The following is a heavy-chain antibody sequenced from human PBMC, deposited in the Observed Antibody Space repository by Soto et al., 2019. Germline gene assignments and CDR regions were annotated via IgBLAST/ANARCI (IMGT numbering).Heavy chain of an antibody. V-gene: IGHV1-2*04. J-gene: IGHJ6*02. CDR3: ARGPPSFTVFGEMLYGMDV. CDR2: INPNSGGT. D-gene: IGHD3-3*01. Sequence: ASVKVSCKASGYTFTGYYMHWVRQAPGQGLEWMGWINPNSGGTNYVQKFQGWVTMTRDTSISTAYMELSRLRSDDTAMYYCARGPPSFTVFGEMLYGMDVWGQGTTVTSP. CDR1: GYTFTGYY.